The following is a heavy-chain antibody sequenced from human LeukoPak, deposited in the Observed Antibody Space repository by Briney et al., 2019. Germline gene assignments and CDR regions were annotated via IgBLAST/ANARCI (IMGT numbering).Heavy chain of an antibody. J-gene: IGHJ4*02. V-gene: IGHV3-30-3*01. D-gene: IGHD2-21*02. CDR3: ARQRPNSDCFDY. CDR1: GFPLSTYL. CDR2: TSYDGSNK. Sequence: PGRSLRLSCAASGFPLSTYLMHWVRQAPGKGLEWVAVTSYDGSNKYYADSVKGRFTISRDNSKNTLYLQVNSLRAEDTAVYYCARQRPNSDCFDYWGQGTLVTVSS.